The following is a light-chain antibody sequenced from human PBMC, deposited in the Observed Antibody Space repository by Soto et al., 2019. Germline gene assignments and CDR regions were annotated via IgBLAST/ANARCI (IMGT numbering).Light chain of an antibody. V-gene: IGKV1-5*03. J-gene: IGKJ2*01. CDR2: KAS. CDR1: ESISTW. CDR3: QQDDNYLYT. Sequence: DIPMTQSPSTLSASVGARVTITCRATESISTWLAWYQQKPGKAPKLLIYKASTLESGVPSRFSGSGSGTEFTLTISSLQPDDFATYYCQQDDNYLYTFGQGTKLEIK.